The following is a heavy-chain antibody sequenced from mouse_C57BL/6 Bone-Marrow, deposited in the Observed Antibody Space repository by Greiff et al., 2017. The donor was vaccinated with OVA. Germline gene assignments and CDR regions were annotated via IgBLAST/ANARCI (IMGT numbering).Heavy chain of an antibody. CDR2: ISNGGGST. CDR3: ARLPLAY. V-gene: IGHV5-12*01. Sequence: EVKVEESGGGLVQPGGSLKLSCAASGFTFSDYYMYWVRQTPEKRLEWVAYISNGGGSTYYPDTVKGRFTISRDNAKNTLYLQMSRLKSEDTAMYYCARLPLAYWGQGTLVTVSA. CDR1: GFTFSDYY. J-gene: IGHJ3*01.